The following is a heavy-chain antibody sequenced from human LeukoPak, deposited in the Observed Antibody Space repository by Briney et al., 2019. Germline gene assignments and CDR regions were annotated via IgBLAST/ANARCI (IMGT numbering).Heavy chain of an antibody. CDR2: ICRSGGST. CDR3: VREAYDYIEMGYLDY. Sequence: PGGSLRLSRAASGFTINQFALVWVAPAPGKGREGVSLICRSGGSTTYADNVKGRFTISGENSTNTVFLQMNSLRAEDTALYYCVREAYDYIEMGYLDYWGQGTLVTVSS. CDR1: GFTINQFA. V-gene: IGHV3-23*01. D-gene: IGHD5-12*01. J-gene: IGHJ4*02.